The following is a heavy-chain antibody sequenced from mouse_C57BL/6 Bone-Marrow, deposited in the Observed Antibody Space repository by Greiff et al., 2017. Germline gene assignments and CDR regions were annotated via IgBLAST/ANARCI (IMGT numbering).Heavy chain of an antibody. V-gene: IGHV1-59*01. CDR3: ARGFSTTGVAPPWFAY. J-gene: IGHJ3*01. Sequence: VQLQQSGAELVRPGTSVKLSCKASGYTFTSYWMHWVKQRPGPGLEWIGVIDPSDSYTNYNQKFKGKATLPVATSSSTAYMQLSSLTSEDSAVYYCARGFSTTGVAPPWFAYWGQGTLVTVSA. CDR1: GYTFTSYW. CDR2: IDPSDSYT. D-gene: IGHD1-1*01.